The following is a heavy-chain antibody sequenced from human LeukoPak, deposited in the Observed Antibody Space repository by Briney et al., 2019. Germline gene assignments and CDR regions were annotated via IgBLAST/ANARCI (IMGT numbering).Heavy chain of an antibody. CDR1: GFTFDDYA. V-gene: IGHV3-23*01. CDR3: AKSGEYYDYVWGSYRLNY. J-gene: IGHJ4*02. CDR2: ISGSGGST. D-gene: IGHD3-16*02. Sequence: GGSLRLSCAASGFTFDDYAMSWVRQAPGKGLEWVSAISGSGGSTYYADSVKGRFTISRDNSKNTLYLQMNSLRAEDTAVYYCAKSGEYYDYVWGSYRLNYWGQGTLVTVSS.